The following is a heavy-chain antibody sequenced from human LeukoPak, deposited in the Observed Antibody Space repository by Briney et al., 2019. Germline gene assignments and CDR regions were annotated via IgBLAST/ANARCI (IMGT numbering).Heavy chain of an antibody. CDR2: INAGNGNT. J-gene: IGHJ6*02. CDR3: ARGIELYYYYYGMDV. V-gene: IGHV1-3*01. D-gene: IGHD1-26*01. Sequence: GASVKVSCKASGYTFTSYAMHWVRQAPGQRLEWIGCINAGNGNTKYSQKFQGRVTITRDTSASTAYMELSSLRSEDTAVYYCARGIELYYYYYGMDVWGQGTTVTVSS. CDR1: GYTFTSYA.